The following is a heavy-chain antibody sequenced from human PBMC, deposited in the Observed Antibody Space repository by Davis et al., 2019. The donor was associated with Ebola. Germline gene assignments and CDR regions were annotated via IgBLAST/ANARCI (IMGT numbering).Heavy chain of an antibody. Sequence: PGGSLRLSCAASGFTFSSYSMNWVRQAPGKGLEWVSYISSSSSYIYYADSVKDRFTISRDNAKNSLYLQMNSLRAEDTAVYYCAREVAVAYFDYWGQGTLVTVSS. D-gene: IGHD6-19*01. CDR3: AREVAVAYFDY. J-gene: IGHJ4*02. CDR1: GFTFSSYS. V-gene: IGHV3-21*05. CDR2: ISSSSSYI.